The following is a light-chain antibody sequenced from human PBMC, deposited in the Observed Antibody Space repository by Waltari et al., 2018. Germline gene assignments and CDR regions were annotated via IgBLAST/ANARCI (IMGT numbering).Light chain of an antibody. CDR2: DVT. Sequence: QSALTQPRSVSGSPGQSVTISCTGNSSDVGDYNYVSWYQHHPGKAPQLMIYDVTKRPSGVPDRFSGSKSGNTASLTISGLQAEDEADYYCCSYAGSHTWVFGGGTKLTVL. CDR3: CSYAGSHTWV. V-gene: IGLV2-11*01. CDR1: SSDVGDYNY. J-gene: IGLJ3*02.